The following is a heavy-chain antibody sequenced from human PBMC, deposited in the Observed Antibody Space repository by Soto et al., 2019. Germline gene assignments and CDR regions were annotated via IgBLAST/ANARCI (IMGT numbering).Heavy chain of an antibody. J-gene: IGHJ4*02. CDR3: ARSRGSTRSFDY. CDR2: IYYSGST. V-gene: IGHV4-59*01. D-gene: IGHD2-15*01. Sequence: SETLSLTCTFSCGSISTYWWSRIRQPPRKGLEWIGYIYYSGSTNYNPSLKSRVTISVDTSKNQFSLKLTSVTAADTAVYYCARSRGSTRSFDYWGQGTLVTVSS. CDR1: CGSISTYW.